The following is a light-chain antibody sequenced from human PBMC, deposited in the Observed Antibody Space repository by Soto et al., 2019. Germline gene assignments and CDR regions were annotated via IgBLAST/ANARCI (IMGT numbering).Light chain of an antibody. CDR2: GAS. Sequence: EIVMTQSPATLSVSPGGRATLSCRASQSVSSNLAWYQQKPGQTPRLLIYGASTRATGIPARFSGSGSGTDFSLTISSLQSEDFAVHYCQQYDDWPRGTFGQGTKVEI. CDR3: QQYDDWPRGT. V-gene: IGKV3-15*01. CDR1: QSVSSN. J-gene: IGKJ1*01.